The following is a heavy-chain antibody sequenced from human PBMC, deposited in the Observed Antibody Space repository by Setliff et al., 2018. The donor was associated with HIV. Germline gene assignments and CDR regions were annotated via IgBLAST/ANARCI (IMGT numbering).Heavy chain of an antibody. J-gene: IGHJ6*02. V-gene: IGHV3-21*01. CDR3: ARDNLYYNLWNGSPVYGMDV. CDR1: GFTFRNYQ. Sequence: GGSLRLSCAASGFTFRNYQMNWVRQAPGKGMEWVSSITIGRGDVFYADSVQGRFTMVRADEKNSLYLQMNSLRAEDTAIYYCARDNLYYNLWNGSPVYGMDVWGQGTTVTVSS. CDR2: ITIGRGDV. D-gene: IGHD3-3*01.